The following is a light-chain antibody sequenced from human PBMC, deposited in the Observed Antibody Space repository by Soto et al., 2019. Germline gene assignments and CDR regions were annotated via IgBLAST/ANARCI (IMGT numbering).Light chain of an antibody. Sequence: EIVMTQSPATLSVSPGERATLSCRASQSVSSNLAWYQHKPGQAPRLLISGASTRATGIPARFSGSGSGTEFTLTISSLQSEDFAVYYCQQYHNWPAFGQGTKVDIK. J-gene: IGKJ1*01. CDR2: GAS. CDR3: QQYHNWPA. V-gene: IGKV3-15*01. CDR1: QSVSSN.